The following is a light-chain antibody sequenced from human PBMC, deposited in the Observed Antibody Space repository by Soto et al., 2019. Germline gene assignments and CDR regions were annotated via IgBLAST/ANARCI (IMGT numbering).Light chain of an antibody. CDR1: STNVGGYEY. Sequence: QSALTQPASVSGSPGQSITISCAGSSTNVGGYEYVSWYQQYPGKAPKLMIYAVTNRPSGVSHRFSGSKSGNTASLTISGLQAEDEADYFCSSYVGDSAYAFGTGTKLTVL. CDR3: SSYVGDSAYA. V-gene: IGLV2-23*02. J-gene: IGLJ1*01. CDR2: AVT.